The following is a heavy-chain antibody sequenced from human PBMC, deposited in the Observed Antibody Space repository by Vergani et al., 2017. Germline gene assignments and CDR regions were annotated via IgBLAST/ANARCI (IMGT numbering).Heavy chain of an antibody. CDR2: IYPGDSDT. V-gene: IGHV5-51*01. J-gene: IGHJ6*03. CDR3: ARLVGATRLYYYYYMDV. Sequence: EVQLVQSGAEVKKPGESPKISCKGSGYSFTSYWIGWVRQMPGKGLEWMGIIYPGDSDTRYSPSFQGQVTISADKSISTASLQWSSLKASDTAMYYCARLVGATRLYYYYYMDVWGKGTTVTVSS. CDR1: GYSFTSYW. D-gene: IGHD1-26*01.